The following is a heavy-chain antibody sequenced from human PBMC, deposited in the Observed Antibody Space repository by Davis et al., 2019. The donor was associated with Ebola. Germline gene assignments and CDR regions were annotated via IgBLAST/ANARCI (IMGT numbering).Heavy chain of an antibody. V-gene: IGHV4-59*01. CDR1: GGSISSYY. CDR2: IYYSGST. CDR3: ARGGLMVYAAPFDY. J-gene: IGHJ4*02. Sequence: PSETLSLTCTVSGGSISSYYWSWIRQPPGKGLEWIGYIYYSGSTNYNPSLKSRVTISVDTSKNQFSLKLSSVTAADTAVYYCARGGLMVYAAPFDYWGQGTLVTVSS. D-gene: IGHD2-8*01.